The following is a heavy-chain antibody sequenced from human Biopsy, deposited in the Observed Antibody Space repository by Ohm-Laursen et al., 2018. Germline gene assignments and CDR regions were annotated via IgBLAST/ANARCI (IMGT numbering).Heavy chain of an antibody. CDR2: ISFHGNDI. CDR1: GFMFSTFS. J-gene: IGHJ4*02. V-gene: IGHV3-21*05. CDR3: AKGGYCTTTSCYMDVDY. Sequence: SLRLSCAASGFMFSTFSMNWVRQAPGKGLEWLSHISFHGNDIYYADSVKGRFTISRDNARNSLYLLMNSLRAEDTAMYYCAKGGYCTTTSCYMDVDYWGQGTLVTVSS. D-gene: IGHD2-2*02.